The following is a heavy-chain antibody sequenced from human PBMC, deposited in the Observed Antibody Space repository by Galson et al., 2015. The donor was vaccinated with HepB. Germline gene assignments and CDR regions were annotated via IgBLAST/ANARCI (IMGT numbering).Heavy chain of an antibody. CDR1: GGSFSGYY. Sequence: SETLSLTCAVYGGSFSGYYWSWIRQPPGKGLEWIGEINHSGSTNYNPSLKSRVTISVDTSKNQFSLKLSSVTAADTAVYYCARATYYYDSSGYYDYWGQGTLVTVSS. CDR2: INHSGST. J-gene: IGHJ4*02. D-gene: IGHD3-22*01. CDR3: ARATYYYDSSGYYDY. V-gene: IGHV4-34*01.